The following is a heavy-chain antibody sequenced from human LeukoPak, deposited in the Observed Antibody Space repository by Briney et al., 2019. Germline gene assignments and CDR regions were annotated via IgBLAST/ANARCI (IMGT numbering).Heavy chain of an antibody. Sequence: SVKVSCKASGGTFSSYAISWVRQAPGQGLEWMGRIIPILGIANYAQKLQGRVTMTTDTSTSTAYMELRSLRSDDTAVYYCARQRDIVVVPAAFNWFDPWGQGTLVTVSS. V-gene: IGHV1-69*04. J-gene: IGHJ5*02. CDR3: ARQRDIVVVPAAFNWFDP. D-gene: IGHD2-2*01. CDR2: IIPILGIA. CDR1: GGTFSSYA.